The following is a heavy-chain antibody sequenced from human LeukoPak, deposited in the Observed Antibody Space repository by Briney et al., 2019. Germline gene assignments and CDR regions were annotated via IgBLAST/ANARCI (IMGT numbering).Heavy chain of an antibody. CDR3: ARAMGASTSDY. CDR2: IYYSGST. D-gene: IGHD1-26*01. V-gene: IGHV4-39*07. Sequence: NPSETLSLTCTVSGGSISSSSYYWGWIRQPPGKGLEWIGSIYYSGSTYYNPSLKSRVTISVDTSKNQFSLKLSSVTAADTAVYYCARAMGASTSDYWGQGTLVTVSS. J-gene: IGHJ4*02. CDR1: GGSISSSSYY.